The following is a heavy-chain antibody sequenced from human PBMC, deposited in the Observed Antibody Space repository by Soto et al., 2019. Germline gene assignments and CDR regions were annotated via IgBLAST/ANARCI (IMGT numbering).Heavy chain of an antibody. Sequence: GGSLRLSCAASGFTFSSYTMNWVRQAPGKGLEWVSSISSSSSYIYYADSVKGRFTISGDNAKNTLYLQMNSLRAEDTAVYYCARDYDFWSGYSRRGMDVWGQGTTVTVSS. CDR3: ARDYDFWSGYSRRGMDV. J-gene: IGHJ6*02. V-gene: IGHV3-21*04. CDR2: ISSSSSYI. CDR1: GFTFSSYT. D-gene: IGHD3-3*01.